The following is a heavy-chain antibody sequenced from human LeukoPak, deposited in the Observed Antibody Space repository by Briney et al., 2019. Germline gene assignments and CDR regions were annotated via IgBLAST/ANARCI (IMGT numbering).Heavy chain of an antibody. D-gene: IGHD2-21*02. CDR1: GYTFTDYY. V-gene: IGHV1-2*02. CDR3: ARPNGDFYNWFDP. J-gene: IGHJ5*02. CDR2: INTNSGDR. Sequence: ASVKVSCKASGYTFTDYYIHWVRQAPGQGFEWMGWINTNSGDRNYAQRFQDRVTLTRDTSISTAYMELTNLRTDDTAIYYCARPNGDFYNWFDPWGQGTLVTVSS.